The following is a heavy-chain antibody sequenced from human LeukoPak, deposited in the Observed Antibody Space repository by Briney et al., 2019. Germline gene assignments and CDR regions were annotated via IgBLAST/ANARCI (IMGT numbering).Heavy chain of an antibody. V-gene: IGHV2-26*01. CDR1: GFSLNNARMG. D-gene: IGHD3-16*01. CDR3: ARVPDYDFLYYYYLDV. CDR2: IFPNDEK. J-gene: IGHJ6*03. Sequence: SGPTLVNPTETLTLTCTVSGFSLNNARMGVTWIRQPPGKALEWLAHIFPNDEKSYSTSLKSRLTISKDTSKSQVVLTMTNVDPVDTATYYCARVPDYDFLYYYYLDVWGKGTTVAVSS.